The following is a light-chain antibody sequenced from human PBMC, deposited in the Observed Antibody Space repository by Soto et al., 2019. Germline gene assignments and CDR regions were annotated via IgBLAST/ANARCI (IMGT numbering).Light chain of an antibody. CDR1: QSVSSSY. V-gene: IGKV3-15*01. CDR2: RAS. Sequence: EIVLTHSPGTLSLSPGERSTLSCRPSQSVSSSYLACYQQKPGQAPRLLIYRASTMATGIPARFSGTGSETKLPLSYSSMQYEASAIYCFQQCYDWPPVTFGEGTKVAIK. J-gene: IGKJ1*01. CDR3: QQCYDWPPVT.